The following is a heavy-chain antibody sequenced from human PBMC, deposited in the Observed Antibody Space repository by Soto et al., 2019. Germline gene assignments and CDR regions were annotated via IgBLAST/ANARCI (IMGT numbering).Heavy chain of an antibody. J-gene: IGHJ4*02. CDR3: ARLLRNYYDSSGYYYFDY. CDR1: GGSINNHY. Sequence: SETLSLTCTVSGGSINNHYWSWIRQPPGKGLEWLGYVYYNGITNYNPSLKSRVTMSVDTSKNQVSLSLSSVTAADTAAYYCARLLRNYYDSSGYYYFDYWGQGTLVTVSS. CDR2: VYYNGIT. D-gene: IGHD3-22*01. V-gene: IGHV4-59*08.